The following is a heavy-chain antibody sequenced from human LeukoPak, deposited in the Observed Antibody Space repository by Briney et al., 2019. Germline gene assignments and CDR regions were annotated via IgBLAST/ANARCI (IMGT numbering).Heavy chain of an antibody. CDR1: GGSISGHY. J-gene: IGHJ4*02. Sequence: SETLSLTCTVSGGSISGHYWSWIRQPPGKRLEWIGHTYDTGSTNYNPSLKTRVTISADTSRNQFSLNLRSVTAADTAIYYCARETTLTGYAGGLGFNYWGQGTLVTVSS. V-gene: IGHV4-59*11. CDR3: ARETTLTGYAGGLGFNY. CDR2: TYDTGST. D-gene: IGHD6-19*01.